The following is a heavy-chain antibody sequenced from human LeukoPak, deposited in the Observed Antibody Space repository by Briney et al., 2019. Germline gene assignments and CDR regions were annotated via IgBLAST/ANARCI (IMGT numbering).Heavy chain of an antibody. D-gene: IGHD6-6*01. CDR2: ISSSSSYI. V-gene: IGHV3-21*01. CDR1: GFTFSSYA. J-gene: IGHJ4*02. CDR3: ARDRGTISSSSR. Sequence: GGSLRLSCAASGFTFSSYAMSWVRQAPGKGLEWVSAISSSSSYIYYADSVKGRFTISRDNAKNSLYLQMNSLRAEDTAVYYCARDRGTISSSSRWGQGTLVTVSS.